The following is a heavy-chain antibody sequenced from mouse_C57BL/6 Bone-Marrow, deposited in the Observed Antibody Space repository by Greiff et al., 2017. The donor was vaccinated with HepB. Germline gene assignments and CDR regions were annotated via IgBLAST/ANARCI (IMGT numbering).Heavy chain of an antibody. CDR1: GYTFTDYY. J-gene: IGHJ2*01. V-gene: IGHV1-19*01. CDR2: INPYNGGT. Sequence: EVQVVESGPVLVKPGASVKMSCKASGYTFTDYYMNWVKQSHGKSLEWIGVINPYNGGTSYNQKFKGKATLTVDKSSSTAYMELNSLTSEDSAVYYCARVTVVATDDYWGQGTTLTVSS. CDR3: ARVTVVATDDY. D-gene: IGHD1-1*01.